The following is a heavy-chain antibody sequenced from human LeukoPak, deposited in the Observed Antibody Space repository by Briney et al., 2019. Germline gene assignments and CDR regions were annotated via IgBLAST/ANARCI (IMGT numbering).Heavy chain of an antibody. Sequence: ASVKVSCKASGYTSTSYDINWVRQATGQGLEWMGWMTPNSGNTGYAQKFQGRVTMTRNTSISTAYMELSSLRSEDTAVYYCARGGGYPMIFGVVIIQDYYYYGMDVWGQGTTVTVSS. D-gene: IGHD3/OR15-3a*01. J-gene: IGHJ6*02. CDR2: MTPNSGNT. CDR3: ARGGGYPMIFGVVIIQDYYYYGMDV. CDR1: GYTSTSYD. V-gene: IGHV1-8*01.